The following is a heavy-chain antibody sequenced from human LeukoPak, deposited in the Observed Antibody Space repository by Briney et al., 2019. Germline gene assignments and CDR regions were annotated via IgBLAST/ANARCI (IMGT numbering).Heavy chain of an antibody. J-gene: IGHJ5*02. D-gene: IGHD6-13*01. Sequence: SETLSLTCTVSGGSISSYYWNWIRQPPGKGLEWIGYIYNSGSTNYNPSLKSRVTISVDTYKNQFSLKLRSVTAADTAVYYCARLTWYHWFDPWGQGTLVTVSS. CDR2: IYNSGST. CDR3: ARLTWYHWFDP. CDR1: GGSISSYY. V-gene: IGHV4-59*01.